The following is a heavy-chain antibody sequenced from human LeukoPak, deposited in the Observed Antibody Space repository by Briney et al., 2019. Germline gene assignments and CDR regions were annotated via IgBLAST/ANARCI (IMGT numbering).Heavy chain of an antibody. J-gene: IGHJ4*02. D-gene: IGHD1-7*01. CDR3: ARDYGIGRNYGSAFFDY. Sequence: ASVKVSCKASGYTFTSYGISWVRQAPGQGLEWMGWISAYNGNTNYAQKLQGRVTMTTDTSTSTAYMELRSLRSDDTAVYYCARDYGIGRNYGSAFFDYWGQGTLVTVSS. CDR2: ISAYNGNT. CDR1: GYTFTSYG. V-gene: IGHV1-18*01.